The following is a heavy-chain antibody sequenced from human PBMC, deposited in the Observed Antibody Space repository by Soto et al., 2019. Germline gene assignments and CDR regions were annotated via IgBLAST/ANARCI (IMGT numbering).Heavy chain of an antibody. V-gene: IGHV4-31*03. CDR2: IYYSGST. CDR1: GGSISSGGYY. Sequence: TLSLTCTVAGGSISSGGYYWSWIRQHPGKGLEWIGYIYYSGSTYYNPSLKSRVTISVDTSKNQFSLQRSSLKASDTAMYYCARVADTAMDWYFDYWGQGTLVTVSS. CDR3: ARVADTAMDWYFDY. J-gene: IGHJ4*02. D-gene: IGHD5-18*01.